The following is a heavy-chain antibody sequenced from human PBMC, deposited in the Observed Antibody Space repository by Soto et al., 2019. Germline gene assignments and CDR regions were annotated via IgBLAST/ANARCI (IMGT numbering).Heavy chain of an antibody. Sequence: PGGSLRLSCAASGFTFSSYSMNWVRQAPGKGLEWVSSISSSSSYIYYADSVKGRFTISRDNAKNSLYLQMNSLRAEDTAVYYCARDLVGPATLNHMDVWGKGTTVTVSS. CDR1: GFTFSSYS. J-gene: IGHJ6*03. D-gene: IGHD2-2*01. CDR2: ISSSSSYI. CDR3: ARDLVGPATLNHMDV. V-gene: IGHV3-21*01.